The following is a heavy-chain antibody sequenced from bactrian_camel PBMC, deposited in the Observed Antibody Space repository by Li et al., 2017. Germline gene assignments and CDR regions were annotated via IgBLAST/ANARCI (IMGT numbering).Heavy chain of an antibody. V-gene: IGHV3S40*01. D-gene: IGHD5*01. J-gene: IGHJ4*01. CDR3: AAAGGSA. Sequence: VQLVESGGGLVQPGGSLRLSCAASGFTFSPYIMSWVRQAPGKGLEWVSAINSGGDTTYYADSVKGRFTISRDNAKNTLYLLMNSLKPEDTAVYYCAAAGGSAWGQGTQVTVS. CDR2: INSGGDTT. CDR1: GFTFSPYI.